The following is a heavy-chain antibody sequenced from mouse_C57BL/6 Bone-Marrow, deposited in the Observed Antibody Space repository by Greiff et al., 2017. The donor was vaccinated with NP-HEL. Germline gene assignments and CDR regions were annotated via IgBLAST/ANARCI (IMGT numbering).Heavy chain of an antibody. CDR3: AREAGLYYEYGWYFDV. J-gene: IGHJ1*03. Sequence: EVKLMESGGGLVQSGRSLRLSCATSGFTFSDFYMEWVRQAPGKGLEWIAASRNKANDYTTAYSASVKGRFIFSSDTYHSILYLQMKSLRADDTAIYFCAREAGLYYEYGWYFDVWGTGTTVTVSS. V-gene: IGHV7-1*01. CDR1: GFTFSDFY. D-gene: IGHD2-4*01. CDR2: SRNKANDYTT.